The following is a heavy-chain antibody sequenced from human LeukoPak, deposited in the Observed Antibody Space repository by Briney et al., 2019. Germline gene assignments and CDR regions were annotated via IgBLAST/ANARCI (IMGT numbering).Heavy chain of an antibody. CDR3: ARVSQYYDSSGSRYYYYYMDV. D-gene: IGHD3-22*01. Sequence: ASVKVSCKASGYTFTSYYMHWVRQAPGQGLEWMGIINPSGGSTSYAQKFQGRVTMTRDMSTSTVYMELSSLRSEDTAVYYCARVSQYYDSSGSRYYYYYMDVWGKGTTVTISS. V-gene: IGHV1-46*01. CDR1: GYTFTSYY. J-gene: IGHJ6*03. CDR2: INPSGGST.